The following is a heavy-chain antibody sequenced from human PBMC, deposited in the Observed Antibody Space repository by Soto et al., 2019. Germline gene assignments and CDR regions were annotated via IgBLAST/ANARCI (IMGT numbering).Heavy chain of an antibody. CDR1: GGSNSGYY. CDR3: AINADV. Sequence: SETLSLTCTVSGGSNSGYYWSWIRQPPGKGLEWIAYIYNSGSSYNPSLKSRVTISVDTSKNQLSLKLSSVIAADSAVYYCAINADVWGQGTTITVSS. CDR2: IYNSGS. V-gene: IGHV4-59*08. J-gene: IGHJ6*02.